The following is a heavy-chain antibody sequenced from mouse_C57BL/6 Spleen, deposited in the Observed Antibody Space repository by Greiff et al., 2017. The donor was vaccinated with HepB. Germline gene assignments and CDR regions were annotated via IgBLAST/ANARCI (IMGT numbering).Heavy chain of an antibody. D-gene: IGHD1-1*01. V-gene: IGHV1-59*01. CDR1: GYTFTSYW. Sequence: QVQLKQPGAELVRPGTSVKLSCKASGYTFTSYWMHWVKQRPGQGLEWIGVIDPSDSYTNSNQKFKGKATLTVDTSSSTAYMQLSSLTSEDSAVYYCARDYYGSSYGAYWGQGTLVTVSA. CDR2: IDPSDSYT. CDR3: ARDYYGSSYGAY. J-gene: IGHJ3*01.